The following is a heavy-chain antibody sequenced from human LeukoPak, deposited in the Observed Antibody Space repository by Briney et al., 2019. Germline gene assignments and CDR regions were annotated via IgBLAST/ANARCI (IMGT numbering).Heavy chain of an antibody. CDR1: GYTLTELS. CDR2: FDPEDGGT. Sequence: ASVKVSCKVSGYTLTELSMHWVRQAPGKGLEWMGGFDPEDGGTIYAQKFQGRVTMTEDTSTDTAYMELSSLRSEDTAVYYCATKTTVQYYYYGMDVWGQGTTVTVSS. J-gene: IGHJ6*02. V-gene: IGHV1-24*01. D-gene: IGHD4-17*01. CDR3: ATKTTVQYYYYGMDV.